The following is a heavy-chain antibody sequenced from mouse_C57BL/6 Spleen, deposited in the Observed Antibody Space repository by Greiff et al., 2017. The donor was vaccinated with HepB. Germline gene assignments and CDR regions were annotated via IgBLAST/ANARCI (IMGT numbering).Heavy chain of an antibody. Sequence: EVQLVESGGDLVKPGGSLKLSCAASGFTFSSYGMSWVRQTPDKRLEWVATISSGGSYTYYPDSVKGRFTISRDNAKNTLYLQMSSLKSEDTAMYYCARHEDYGNYGGWYFDVWGTGTTVTVSS. CDR1: GFTFSSYG. V-gene: IGHV5-6*01. CDR3: ARHEDYGNYGGWYFDV. D-gene: IGHD2-1*01. CDR2: ISSGGSYT. J-gene: IGHJ1*03.